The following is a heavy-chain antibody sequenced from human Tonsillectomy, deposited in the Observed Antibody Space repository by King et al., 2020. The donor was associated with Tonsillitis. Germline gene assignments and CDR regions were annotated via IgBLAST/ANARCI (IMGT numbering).Heavy chain of an antibody. V-gene: IGHV3-30*04. CDR3: ARDLHHRFPFYGMDV. D-gene: IGHD1-14*01. Sequence: VQLVESGGGVVQPGRSLRLSCVTSGFTFSSYAMHWVRQAPGKGLEWVAVISFDASNKYYAGSVKGRFTISRDNSKNTLYLQMNSLRAEDTALYYYARDLHHRFPFYGMDVWGQGTTVTVSS. CDR2: ISFDASNK. CDR1: GFTFSSYA. J-gene: IGHJ6*02.